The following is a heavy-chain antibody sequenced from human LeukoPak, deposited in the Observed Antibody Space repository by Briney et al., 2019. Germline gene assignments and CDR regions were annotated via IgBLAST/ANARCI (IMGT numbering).Heavy chain of an antibody. J-gene: IGHJ4*02. V-gene: IGHV3-23*01. CDR2: ISGSGGST. Sequence: GGSLRLSCVVSGITLSNYGMSWVRQAPGKGLEWVAGISGSGGSTNYADSVKGRFTISRDNPKDTLYLQMNSLRAEDTAVYFCAKRGVVIRVILVGFHKEAYYFDSWGQGALVTVSS. CDR1: GITLSNYG. CDR3: AKRGVVIRVILVGFHKEAYYFDS. D-gene: IGHD3-22*01.